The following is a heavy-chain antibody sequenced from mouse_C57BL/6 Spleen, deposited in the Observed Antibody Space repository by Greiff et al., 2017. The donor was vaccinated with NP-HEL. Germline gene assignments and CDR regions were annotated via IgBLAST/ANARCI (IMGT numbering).Heavy chain of an antibody. Sequence: VQLQQSGPELVKPGASVKISCKASGYTFTDYYMNWVKQSHGKSLEWIGDINPNNGGTSYNQKFKGKATLTVDKSSSTAYMELRSLTSEDSAVYYCARFVYYYGSSYWGQGTTLTVSS. CDR3: ARFVYYYGSSY. V-gene: IGHV1-26*01. D-gene: IGHD1-1*01. CDR1: GYTFTDYY. J-gene: IGHJ2*01. CDR2: INPNNGGT.